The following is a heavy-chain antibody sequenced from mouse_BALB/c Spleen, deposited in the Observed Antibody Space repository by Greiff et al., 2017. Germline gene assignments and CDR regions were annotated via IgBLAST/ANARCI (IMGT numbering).Heavy chain of an antibody. CDR3: ARRWGQLGGVFDY. Sequence: QVQLQQSGPELVKPGASVKMSCKASGYTFTSYYIHWVKQRPGQGLEWIGWIYPGDGSTKYNEKFKGKTTLTADKSSSTAYMLLSSLTSEDSAIYFCARRWGQLGGVFDYWGQGTTLTVSS. J-gene: IGHJ2*01. D-gene: IGHD4-1*02. V-gene: IGHV1S56*01. CDR2: IYPGDGST. CDR1: GYTFTSYY.